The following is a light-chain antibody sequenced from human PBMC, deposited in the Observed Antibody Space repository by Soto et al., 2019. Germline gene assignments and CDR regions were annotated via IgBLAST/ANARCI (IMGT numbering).Light chain of an antibody. J-gene: IGKJ1*01. Sequence: DIHMTQSPSSLSASVGDRVTITCRASHSLIKWLAWYQQKPGKAPKLLIYEASTLKSGVPSRFSGSGSGTEFTLTISSLQPDDFATYYCQHYNSYSEAFGQGTKVDIK. CDR3: QHYNSYSEA. CDR2: EAS. V-gene: IGKV1-5*03. CDR1: HSLIKW.